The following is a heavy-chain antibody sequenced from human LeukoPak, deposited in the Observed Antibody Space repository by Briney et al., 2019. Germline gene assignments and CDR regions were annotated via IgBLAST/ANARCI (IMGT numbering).Heavy chain of an antibody. Sequence: GASVKVSCKASGYTFTIYYIHWVRQAPGQGLEWMGLINPSGGSTNYAQKFQGRVTMTRDTSTSTVYMELSSLRSEDTAVYYCARLSGNYAYWGQGTLVTVSS. CDR1: GYTFTIYY. V-gene: IGHV1-46*01. J-gene: IGHJ4*02. CDR2: INPSGGST. D-gene: IGHD1-26*01. CDR3: ARLSGNYAY.